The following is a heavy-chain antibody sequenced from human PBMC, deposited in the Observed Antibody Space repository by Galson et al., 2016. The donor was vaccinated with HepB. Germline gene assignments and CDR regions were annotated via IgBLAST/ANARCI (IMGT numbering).Heavy chain of an antibody. V-gene: IGHV4-59*11. J-gene: IGHJ6*02. Sequence: ETLSLTCTVSGASISAHYWSWIRQPPGKGLEWIGYIYDSGSTNYNSSLNSRVTISRDTSKNQFSLKLTSVTAADTAVYYCARRLGRDVANYHYYSLDVWGRGTTVTVSS. CDR3: ARRLGRDVANYHYYSLDV. CDR2: IYDSGST. D-gene: IGHD3-16*01. CDR1: GASISAHY.